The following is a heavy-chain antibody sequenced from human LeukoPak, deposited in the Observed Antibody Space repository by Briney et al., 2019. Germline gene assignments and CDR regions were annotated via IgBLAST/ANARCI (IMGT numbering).Heavy chain of an antibody. CDR2: ISSSSSYI. Sequence: PGGSLRLSCAASGFTFSSYSMNWVRQAPGKGLEWVSSISSSSSYIYYADSVKGRFTISRDNAKNSLYLQMNSLRAEETAVYYCARGLFGELHSWGQGTLVTVSS. CDR3: ARGLFGELHS. V-gene: IGHV3-21*01. J-gene: IGHJ5*02. D-gene: IGHD3-10*01. CDR1: GFTFSSYS.